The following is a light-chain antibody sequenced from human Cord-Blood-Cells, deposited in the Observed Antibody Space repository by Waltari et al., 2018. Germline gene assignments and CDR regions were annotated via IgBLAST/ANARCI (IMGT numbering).Light chain of an antibody. CDR2: DAS. Sequence: DIQMNQSPSTLSESVGERVTIPCRASQSISSWLAWYQQKPWKAPKLLIYDASSLESGVPSRFSGSGSGTEFTLTISSLQPDDFATYYCQQYNSYSLWTFGQGTKVEIK. CDR1: QSISSW. V-gene: IGKV1-5*01. CDR3: QQYNSYSLWT. J-gene: IGKJ1*01.